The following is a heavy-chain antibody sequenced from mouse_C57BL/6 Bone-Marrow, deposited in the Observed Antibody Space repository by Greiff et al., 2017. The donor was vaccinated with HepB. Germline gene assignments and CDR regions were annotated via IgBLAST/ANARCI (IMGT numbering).Heavy chain of an antibody. J-gene: IGHJ1*03. CDR2: ISSGGSYT. CDR3: AREGYYGSSWYFDV. CDR1: GFTFSSYG. D-gene: IGHD1-1*01. Sequence: EVKLMESGGDLVKPGGSLKLSCAASGFTFSSYGMSWVRQTPDKRLEWVATISSGGSYTYYPDSVKGRFTISRDNAKNTLNLQMSSLKSEDTAMYYCAREGYYGSSWYFDVWGTETTVTVPS. V-gene: IGHV5-6*01.